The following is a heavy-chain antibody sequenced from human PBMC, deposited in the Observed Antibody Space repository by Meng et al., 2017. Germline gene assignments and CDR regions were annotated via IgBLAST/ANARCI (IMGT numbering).Heavy chain of an antibody. V-gene: IGHV1-8*03. CDR1: RDSLTRYD. CDR3: VRGLEVARTAFFFDP. D-gene: IGHD6-19*01. J-gene: IGHJ5*02. CDR2: MYPLSANT. Sequence: EVKQAGVPVQLSCNASRDSLTRYDPNSVRQPTRNRIQWMGCMYPLSANTAHEQKPQRRATINRNTSIRTPSMELCRLPSVDVAAYYCVRGLEVARTAFFFDPWGQGTLVTVSS.